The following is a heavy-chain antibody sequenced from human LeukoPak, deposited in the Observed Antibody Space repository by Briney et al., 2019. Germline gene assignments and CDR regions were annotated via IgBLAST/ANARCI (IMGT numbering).Heavy chain of an antibody. V-gene: IGHV3-23*01. CDR1: GFTFSSYA. CDR3: AKANRQLWFGEGDAFDI. Sequence: PGGSLRLSCAASGFTFSSYAMSWVRQAPGKGLEWVSAISGSGGSTYYADSVKGRFTISRDNSKNTLYLQMNSLRAEDTAVYYCAKANRQLWFGEGDAFDIWGQGTMGTVSS. J-gene: IGHJ3*02. D-gene: IGHD3-10*01. CDR2: ISGSGGST.